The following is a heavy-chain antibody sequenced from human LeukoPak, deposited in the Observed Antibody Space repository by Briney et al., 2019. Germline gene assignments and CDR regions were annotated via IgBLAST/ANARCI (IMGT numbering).Heavy chain of an antibody. CDR3: ASTGCSSWYCGNFDY. D-gene: IGHD6-13*01. V-gene: IGHV1-69*05. J-gene: IGHJ4*02. CDR1: GVTFSIYS. Sequence: SVNLSRKPSGVTFSIYSISWVRQAPGQGLEWMGGIIPIFSTANYAQKFQGRATIITDESTNTAYMELSSLRSEDTAVYYCASTGCSSWYCGNFDYWGQGTLVTVSS. CDR2: IIPIFSTA.